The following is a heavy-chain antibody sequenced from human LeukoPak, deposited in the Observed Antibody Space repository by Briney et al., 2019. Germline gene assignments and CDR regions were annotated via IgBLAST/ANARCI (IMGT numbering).Heavy chain of an antibody. J-gene: IGHJ6*02. Sequence: ASVKVSCKASGYSFTSYDINWVRQAAGQGLEWMGWMNPNSGHTGYAQKFQGRFTMTRDTPTNTAYMEVISLRFEDTAVYYCARPDSGSYGNHYYHGVGVWGQGTTVTVSS. D-gene: IGHD1-26*01. V-gene: IGHV1-8*01. CDR1: GYSFTSYD. CDR2: MNPNSGHT. CDR3: ARPDSGSYGNHYYHGVGV.